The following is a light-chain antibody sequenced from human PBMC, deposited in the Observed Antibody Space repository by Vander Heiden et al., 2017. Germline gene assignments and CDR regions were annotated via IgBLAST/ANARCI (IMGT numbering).Light chain of an antibody. CDR3: NSYTSTSTLV. Sequence: SALTQPASVSASPGQSITISCTGTSNDIGGSKYVSWYQQHPGKVPELIIYDVTNRPSGVYDRFSGSKSGNTASLTISALQPEDEADYYCNSYTSTSTLVFGGGTKLTVL. CDR2: DVT. J-gene: IGLJ2*01. V-gene: IGLV2-14*03. CDR1: SNDIGGSKY.